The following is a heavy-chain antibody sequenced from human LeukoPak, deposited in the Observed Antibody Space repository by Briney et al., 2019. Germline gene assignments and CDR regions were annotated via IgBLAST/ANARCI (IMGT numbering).Heavy chain of an antibody. CDR2: ISSNGGST. CDR3: ARQGGSSGPYYFDY. V-gene: IGHV3-64*01. CDR1: GFTFSSYA. J-gene: IGHJ4*02. D-gene: IGHD3-22*01. Sequence: PGGSLRLSCAASGFTFSSYAMHRVRQAPGKGLEYVSAISSNGGSTYYANSVKGRFTISRDNSKNTLYLQMGSLRAEDMAVYYCARQGGSSGPYYFDYWGQGTLVTVSS.